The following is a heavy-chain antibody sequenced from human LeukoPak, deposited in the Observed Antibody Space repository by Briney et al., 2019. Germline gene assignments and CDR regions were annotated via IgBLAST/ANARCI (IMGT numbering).Heavy chain of an antibody. V-gene: IGHV4-39*01. J-gene: IGHJ4*02. Sequence: SETLSLTCTVSGGSISSSSYYWGWIRQPPGKGLEWIGSIYYSGSTYYNPSLKSRVTISVDTSKNQFSQKLSSVTAADTAVYYCARQPICGGDCYPKGHYFDYRGQGTLVTVSS. CDR3: ARQPICGGDCYPKGHYFDY. CDR1: GGSISSSSYY. D-gene: IGHD2-21*02. CDR2: IYYSGST.